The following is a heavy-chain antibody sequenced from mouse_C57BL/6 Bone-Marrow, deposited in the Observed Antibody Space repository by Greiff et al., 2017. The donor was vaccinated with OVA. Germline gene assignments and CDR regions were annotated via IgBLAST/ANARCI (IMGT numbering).Heavy chain of an antibody. CDR2: IDTEDGET. J-gene: IGHJ3*01. CDR1: GFNIKDYY. V-gene: IGHV14-2*01. CDR3: APMVTTKFAY. Sequence: VQLKESGAELVKPGASVKLSCTASGFNIKDYYMHWVKQRTEQGLEWIGRIDTEDGETKYAPKFQGQATITADTASNPAYLQPSSLTSEDTAVYYCAPMVTTKFAYWGQGTLVTVSA. D-gene: IGHD2-2*01.